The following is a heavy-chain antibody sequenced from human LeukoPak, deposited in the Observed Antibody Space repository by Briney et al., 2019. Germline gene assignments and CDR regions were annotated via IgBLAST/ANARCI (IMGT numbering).Heavy chain of an antibody. Sequence: SETLSLTCTVSGGSIGSYYWSWIRQPPGKGLEWIGYIHYSGSTNHNPSLKSRVTISIGTSKNQISLRLTSVTAADTAVYYCAGYGNYWDWYFDLWGRGTLVTVSS. D-gene: IGHD4-11*01. J-gene: IGHJ2*01. CDR3: AGYGNYWDWYFDL. CDR2: IHYSGST. CDR1: GGSIGSYY. V-gene: IGHV4-59*01.